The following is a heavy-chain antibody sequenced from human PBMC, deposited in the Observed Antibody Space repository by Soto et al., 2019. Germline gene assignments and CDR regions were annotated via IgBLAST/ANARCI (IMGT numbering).Heavy chain of an antibody. V-gene: IGHV4-59*01. CDR2: IYHSGST. CDR3: ARSHDYSNQLYFDY. Sequence: SETLSLTCSVPGGSIEFYYWSWIRQSPGKGLEWIGYIYHSGSTNYNPSLKSRVTISVDTSKIQFSLNLRSVTAADTAVYFCARSHDYSNQLYFDYWGQGTLVTV. J-gene: IGHJ4*02. D-gene: IGHD4-4*01. CDR1: GGSIEFYY.